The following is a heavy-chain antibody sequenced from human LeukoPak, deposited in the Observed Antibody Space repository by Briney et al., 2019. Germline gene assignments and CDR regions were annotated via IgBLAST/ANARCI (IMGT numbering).Heavy chain of an antibody. D-gene: IGHD2-15*01. CDR2: IYPGDSDT. CDR3: ARPYCSGGSCYGYFDY. CDR1: GYSFTSYW. Sequence: GESLKISCKSSGYSFTSYWIVWVRQMPGKGLEWMGIIYPGDSDTRYSPSFQGQVTISADKSISTAYLQWSSLKASDTAMYYCARPYCSGGSCYGYFDYWGQGTLVTVSS. V-gene: IGHV5-51*01. J-gene: IGHJ4*02.